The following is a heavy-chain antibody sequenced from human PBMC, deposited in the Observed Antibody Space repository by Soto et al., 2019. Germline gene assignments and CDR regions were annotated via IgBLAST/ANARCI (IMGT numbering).Heavy chain of an antibody. CDR1: GFTVSSNY. J-gene: IGHJ3*02. CDR2: IYSGGST. V-gene: IGHV3-53*01. Sequence: PGGSLRLSCAASGFTVSSNYMSWVRQAPGKGLEWVSVIYSGGSTYYADSVKGRFTISRDNSKNTLYLQMNSLRAEDTAVYYCAREFPPVTTDDAFDIWGQGTMVTVSS. CDR3: AREFPPVTTDDAFDI. D-gene: IGHD4-17*01.